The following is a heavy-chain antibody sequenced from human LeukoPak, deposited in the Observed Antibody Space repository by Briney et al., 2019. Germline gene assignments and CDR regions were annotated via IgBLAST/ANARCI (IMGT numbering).Heavy chain of an antibody. CDR3: ARDLAARHFDY. Sequence: PGGSLRLSCEASGFTFSSYGMHWVRQAPDKGLEWVAVIWYDGSKKYYADSVKGRFTISRDNSKNTLYLQMNSLRGEDTAVYYCARDLAARHFDYWGQGTLVTVSS. CDR1: GFTFSSYG. CDR2: IWYDGSKK. D-gene: IGHD6-6*01. J-gene: IGHJ4*02. V-gene: IGHV3-33*01.